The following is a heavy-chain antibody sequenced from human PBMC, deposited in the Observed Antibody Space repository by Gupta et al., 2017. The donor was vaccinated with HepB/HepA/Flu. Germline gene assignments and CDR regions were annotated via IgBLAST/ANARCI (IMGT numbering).Heavy chain of an antibody. CDR3: ARLLLQCATKDDAFDI. J-gene: IGHJ3*02. D-gene: IGHD3-22*01. CDR2: IITIFGTA. V-gene: IGHV1-69*01. Sequence: QVQLVQSGAEVKKPGSSVKVSCKASGGTFSSYAISWVRQAPGQGLEWMGGIITIFGTANYAQKFQGRVTITADESTSTAYMELSSLRSEDTAVYYCARLLLQCATKDDAFDIWGQGTMVTVSS. CDR1: GGTFSSYA.